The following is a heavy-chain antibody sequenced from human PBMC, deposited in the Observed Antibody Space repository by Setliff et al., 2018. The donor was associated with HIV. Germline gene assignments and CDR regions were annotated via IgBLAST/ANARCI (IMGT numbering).Heavy chain of an antibody. CDR2: IKSKTDGGTT. V-gene: IGHV3-15*01. Sequence: PGGSLRLSCAASGSTFNNAWMYWVRQAPGKGLEWVGRIKSKTDGGTTDYSAPVNGRFTISRDDSKSTLYLQMNSLKSEDTALYYCTTGLMTVFGVITDCWGQGALVTVSS. CDR1: GSTFNNAW. D-gene: IGHD3-3*01. CDR3: TTGLMTVFGVITDC. J-gene: IGHJ4*02.